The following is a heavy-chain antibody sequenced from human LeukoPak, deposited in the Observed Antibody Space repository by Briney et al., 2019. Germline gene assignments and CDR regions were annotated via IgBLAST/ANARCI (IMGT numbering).Heavy chain of an antibody. V-gene: IGHV4-39*01. J-gene: IGHJ4*02. CDR2: IYYSGST. CDR1: GGSISSSSYD. Sequence: SETLSLTCTVSGGSISSSSYDWGWIRQPPGKGLEWIGSIYYSGSTYYNPSLKSRATISVDTSKNQFSLKLSSVTAADTAVYYCARHVPPGIAAAGSLDYWGQGTLVTVSS. CDR3: ARHVPPGIAAAGSLDY. D-gene: IGHD6-13*01.